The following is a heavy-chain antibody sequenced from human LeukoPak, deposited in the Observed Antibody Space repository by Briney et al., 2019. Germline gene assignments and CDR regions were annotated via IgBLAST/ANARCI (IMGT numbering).Heavy chain of an antibody. CDR2: IKQDGSEK. Sequence: GGSLRLSCTASGFTFSDSYMTWIRQAPGKGLEWVANIKQDGSEKYYVDSVKDRFTISRDNAKNSLYLQMNSLRAEDAAVYYCTRENWYIDYWGQGNLVTVSS. CDR3: TRENWYIDY. V-gene: IGHV3-7*01. CDR1: GFTFSDSY. J-gene: IGHJ4*02.